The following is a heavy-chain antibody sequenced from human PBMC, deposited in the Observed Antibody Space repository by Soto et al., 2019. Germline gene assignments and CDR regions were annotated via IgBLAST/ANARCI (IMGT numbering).Heavy chain of an antibody. Sequence: SVKVSCKASGGTFTNYGFSWVRQAPGQGLEWMGGIVPLSDTSNYAQKFQGRVTITADKSTSTAYMELSSLRSEDSAVYFCARGIRGYSYGPYDFWGQGTLVTVSS. CDR1: GGTFTNYG. V-gene: IGHV1-69*06. J-gene: IGHJ4*02. D-gene: IGHD5-18*01. CDR2: IVPLSDTS. CDR3: ARGIRGYSYGPYDF.